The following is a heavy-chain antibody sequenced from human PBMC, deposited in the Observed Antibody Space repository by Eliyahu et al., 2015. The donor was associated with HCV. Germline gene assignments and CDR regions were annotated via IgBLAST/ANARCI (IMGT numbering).Heavy chain of an antibody. J-gene: IGHJ4*02. D-gene: IGHD1-1*01. V-gene: IGHV3-23*01. Sequence: EVQLLESGGGLVQPGGSLRLSCAATGYTFYSYAXXWVPSXARXAGGKGLEGVSTISGSDGRAYYADSVKGRFTISRDQSQDTVFLRMDSLRVEDTAIYYCTRETGRDPETTVGGIDYWGQGTLVTISS. CDR2: ISGSDGRA. CDR1: GYTFYSYA. CDR3: TRETGRDPETTVGGIDY.